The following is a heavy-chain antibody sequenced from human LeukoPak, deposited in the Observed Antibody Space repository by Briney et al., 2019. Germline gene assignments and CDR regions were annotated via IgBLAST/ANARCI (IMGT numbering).Heavy chain of an antibody. CDR2: INHSGGT. Sequence: TSETLSLTCAVYGGSFSGYYWSWIRQPPGKGLEWIGEINHSGGTNYNPSLKSRVTISVDTSKNQFSLKLSSVTAADTAVYYCARAVIVGATRAFDIWGQGTMVTVSS. V-gene: IGHV4-34*01. CDR3: ARAVIVGATRAFDI. D-gene: IGHD1-26*01. J-gene: IGHJ3*02. CDR1: GGSFSGYY.